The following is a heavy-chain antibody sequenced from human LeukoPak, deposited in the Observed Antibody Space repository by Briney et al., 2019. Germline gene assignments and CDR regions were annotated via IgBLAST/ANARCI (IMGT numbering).Heavy chain of an antibody. CDR1: GGSISSYY. D-gene: IGHD3-3*01. V-gene: IGHV4-59*08. Sequence: PSETLSLTCTVSGGSISSYYWSWIRQPPGKGLEGIGYIYYSGSTNYNPSLKSRVTISVDTSKNQFSLKLSSVTAADTAVYYCARHENYDFWSGFSYYFDYWGQGTLVTVSS. CDR2: IYYSGST. CDR3: ARHENYDFWSGFSYYFDY. J-gene: IGHJ4*02.